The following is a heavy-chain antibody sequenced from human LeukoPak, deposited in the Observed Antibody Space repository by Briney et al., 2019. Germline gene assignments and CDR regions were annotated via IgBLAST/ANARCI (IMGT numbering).Heavy chain of an antibody. D-gene: IGHD2-15*01. CDR1: GGSISSYY. J-gene: IGHJ4*02. V-gene: IGHV4-4*07. CDR3: ARDRSVMVGADFDY. CDR2: IYTSGST. Sequence: AETLSLTCTASGGSISSYYWSWIRQPAGKGLEWIGRIYTSGSTNYNPSLKSRVTMSVDTSKNQFSLKLSSVTAADAAVYYCARDRSVMVGADFDYWGQGALVTVSS.